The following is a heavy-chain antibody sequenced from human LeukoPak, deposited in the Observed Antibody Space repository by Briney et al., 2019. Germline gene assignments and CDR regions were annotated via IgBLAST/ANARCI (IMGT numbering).Heavy chain of an antibody. J-gene: IGHJ4*02. CDR2: ISSSGYYI. V-gene: IGHV3-21*01. D-gene: IGHD6-13*01. CDR1: GFTFSSYT. CDR3: ARDIATAGHLAFDY. Sequence: PGGSLRLSCAASGFTFSSYTMNWVRQAPGKGVEWGSSISSSGYYIYYADSVKGRFTISRDNAKNSLFLQMNSLRAEDKAVYYCARDIATAGHLAFDYWGQGTLVTVSS.